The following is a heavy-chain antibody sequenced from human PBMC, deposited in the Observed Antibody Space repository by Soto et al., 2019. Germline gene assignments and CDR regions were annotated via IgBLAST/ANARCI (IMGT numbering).Heavy chain of an antibody. CDR3: ARGHDSSGGVDY. J-gene: IGHJ4*02. CDR2: ISSSSSYI. CDR1: GFTFSSYS. V-gene: IGHV3-21*04. D-gene: IGHD3-22*01. Sequence: GGSLRLSCAASGFTFSSYSMNWVRQAPGKGLEWVSSISSSSSYIYYADSVKGRFTISRDNAKNSLYLQMNSLRAEDTAVYYCARGHDSSGGVDYWGQGTLVTVSS.